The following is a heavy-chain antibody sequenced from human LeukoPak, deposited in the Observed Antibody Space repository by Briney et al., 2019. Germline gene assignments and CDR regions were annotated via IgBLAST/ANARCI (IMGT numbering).Heavy chain of an antibody. V-gene: IGHV3-74*01. CDR2: IKTDGSIT. J-gene: IGHJ5*02. CDR1: GLTLSGYW. CDR3: ARSDWFAP. Sequence: GGSLRLSCAASGLTLSGYWMNWVRPAPGKGLEWVSLIKTDGSITTYADSVKGRFNISRDNAKNTLYLQMNSLRGEDTAVYYCARSDWFAPWGQGTLVIVSS.